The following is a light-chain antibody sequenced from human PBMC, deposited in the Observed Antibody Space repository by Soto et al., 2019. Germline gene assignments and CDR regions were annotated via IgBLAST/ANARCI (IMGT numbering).Light chain of an antibody. CDR2: KAS. CDR1: QSISSW. J-gene: IGKJ1*01. V-gene: IGKV1-5*03. Sequence: DIQMTQSPSTLSASVGDRVTITCRASQSISSWLAWYQQKPGKAPKLLIYKASSLESGVPSRFSGSGSGTEFTLTISSLQPEDVATYYCQKYNSAPPWTFGQGTKVDI. CDR3: QKYNSAPPWT.